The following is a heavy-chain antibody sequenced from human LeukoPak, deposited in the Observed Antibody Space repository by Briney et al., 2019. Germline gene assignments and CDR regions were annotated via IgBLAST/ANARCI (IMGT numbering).Heavy chain of an antibody. J-gene: IGHJ5*02. CDR2: IYTSGST. V-gene: IGHV4-4*09. CDR1: GGSISSYY. CDR3: ARNQGGTSVGDWFDP. Sequence: SETLSLTCTVSGGSISSYYWSWIRQPPGKGLEWIGYIYTSGSTNYNPSLKSRVTISVDTSKNQFSLKLSSVTAADTAVYYCARNQGGTSVGDWFDPWGQGTLVTVSS. D-gene: IGHD2-2*01.